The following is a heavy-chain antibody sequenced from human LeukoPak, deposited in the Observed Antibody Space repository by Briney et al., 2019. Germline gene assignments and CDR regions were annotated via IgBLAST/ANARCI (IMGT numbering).Heavy chain of an antibody. D-gene: IGHD4-11*01. V-gene: IGHV1-69*01. Sequence: ASVKVSCTASGGTFSSYAISWVRQAPGQGLEWMGGIIPIFGTANYAQKFLGSVTITADESTSTAYMELSSLRSEDTAVYYCARLDDYSNYRTNYWGQGTLVTVSS. CDR1: GGTFSSYA. J-gene: IGHJ4*02. CDR3: ARLDDYSNYRTNY. CDR2: IIPIFGTA.